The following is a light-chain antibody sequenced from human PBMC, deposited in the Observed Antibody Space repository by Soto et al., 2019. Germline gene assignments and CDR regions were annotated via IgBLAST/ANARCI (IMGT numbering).Light chain of an antibody. CDR2: GAS. CDR1: QSVSSSY. V-gene: IGKV3-20*01. J-gene: IGKJ2*01. Sequence: EIVLTQSPGTLSLSPGERATLSCSASQSVSSSYLAWYQQKPGQAPRLLIYGASSRATGIPDRFSGSGSGTDFILTISRLEPEDFAVYYCQQYGSSPRYTFGQGTKLEIK. CDR3: QQYGSSPRYT.